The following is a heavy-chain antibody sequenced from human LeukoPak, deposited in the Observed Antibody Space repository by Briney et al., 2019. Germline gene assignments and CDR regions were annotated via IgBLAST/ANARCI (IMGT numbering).Heavy chain of an antibody. V-gene: IGHV4-34*01. CDR3: AKDRSFGYYDSSGYGMDV. CDR1: GGSFSGYY. Sequence: SETLSLTCAVFGGSFSGYYWSWIRQPPGKGLEWIGEINHSGSTNYNPSLKSRVTISVDTSKNQFSLKLSSVTAADTAVYYCAKDRSFGYYDSSGYGMDVWGQGTTVTVSS. J-gene: IGHJ6*02. D-gene: IGHD3-22*01. CDR2: INHSGST.